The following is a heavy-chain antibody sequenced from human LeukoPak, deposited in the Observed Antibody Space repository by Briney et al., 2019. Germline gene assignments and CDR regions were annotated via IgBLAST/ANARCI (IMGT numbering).Heavy chain of an antibody. Sequence: PGGSLGLSCAASGFTFDDYAMHWVRQAPGKGLEWVSGISWNSGSIGYADSVKGRFTISRDNSKNTLYLQMNSLRAEDTAVYYCARDPSSMTTVTSDFDYWGQGTLVTVSS. CDR1: GFTFDDYA. CDR3: ARDPSSMTTVTSDFDY. V-gene: IGHV3-9*01. D-gene: IGHD4-17*01. CDR2: ISWNSGSI. J-gene: IGHJ4*02.